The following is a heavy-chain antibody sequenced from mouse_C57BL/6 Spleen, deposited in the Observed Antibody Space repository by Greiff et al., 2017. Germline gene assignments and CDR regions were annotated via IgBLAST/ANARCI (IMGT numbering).Heavy chain of an antibody. J-gene: IGHJ3*01. CDR1: GFNIKDDY. CDR2: IDPENGDT. V-gene: IGHV14-4*01. Sequence: VQLQQSGAALVRPGASVKLSCTASGFNIKDDYMHWVKQRPEQGLEWIGWIDPENGDTEYASKFQGKATITADTSSNTAYLQLSSLTSEDTAVYYCTTGGFAYWGQGTLVTVSA. CDR3: TTGGFAY.